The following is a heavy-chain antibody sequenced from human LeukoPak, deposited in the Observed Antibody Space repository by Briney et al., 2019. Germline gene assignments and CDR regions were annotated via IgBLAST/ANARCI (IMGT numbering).Heavy chain of an antibody. V-gene: IGHV4-34*01. CDR3: ASRYCSGGSCPLDY. CDR2: INHSGST. Sequence: PSETLSLTCAVYGGSFSGYYWSWIRQPPGKGLEWIGEINHSGSTNYNPSLKSRVTISVDTSKIQFSLKLSSVTAADTAVYYCASRYCSGGSCPLDYWGQGTLVTVSS. J-gene: IGHJ4*02. CDR1: GGSFSGYY. D-gene: IGHD2-15*01.